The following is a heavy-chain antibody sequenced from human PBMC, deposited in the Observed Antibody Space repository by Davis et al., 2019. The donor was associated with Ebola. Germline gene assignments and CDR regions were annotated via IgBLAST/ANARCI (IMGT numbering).Heavy chain of an antibody. Sequence: MPSETLSLTCAVYGGSFSSYYWGWIRQPPGKGLEWIGSIYYSGSTYYNPSLKSRVTISVDTSKNQFSLKLSSVTAADTAVYYCFAGTTRFDYWGQGTLVTVSS. CDR3: FAGTTRFDY. J-gene: IGHJ4*02. CDR2: IYYSGST. D-gene: IGHD1-7*01. CDR1: GGSFSSYY. V-gene: IGHV4-39*01.